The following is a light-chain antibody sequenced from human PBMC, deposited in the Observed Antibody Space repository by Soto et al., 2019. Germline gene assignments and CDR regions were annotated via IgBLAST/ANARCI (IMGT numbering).Light chain of an antibody. CDR1: QSISAY. V-gene: IGKV1-39*01. Sequence: DIQMTQSPSSLSASVGDRVTITCRASQSISAYLNWYQQKPGKAPNLLIYAASNLQSGVPSRFSGSGSGTDFTLTINSLEPEDCATYYCQQSSSSPDTFGQGTKLEI. CDR2: AAS. J-gene: IGKJ2*01. CDR3: QQSSSSPDT.